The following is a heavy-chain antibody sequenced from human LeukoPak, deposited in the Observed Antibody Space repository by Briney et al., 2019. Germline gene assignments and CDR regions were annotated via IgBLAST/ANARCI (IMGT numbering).Heavy chain of an antibody. D-gene: IGHD4-17*01. CDR3: ARADYGDYAYSY. Sequence: TGGSLRLSCAASGPTFSSYWMSWVRQAPGKGLEWVANIKQDGSEKYYVDSVKGRFTISRDNAKNSLYLQMNSLRAEDTAVYYCARADYGDYAYSYWGQGTLVTVSS. J-gene: IGHJ4*02. V-gene: IGHV3-7*01. CDR1: GPTFSSYW. CDR2: IKQDGSEK.